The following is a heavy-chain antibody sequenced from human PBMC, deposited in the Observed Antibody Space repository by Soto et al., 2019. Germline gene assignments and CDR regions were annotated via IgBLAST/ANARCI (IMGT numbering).Heavy chain of an antibody. D-gene: IGHD3-3*01. J-gene: IGHJ4*02. CDR1: GGTFSSYA. CDR2: IIPIFGTA. Sequence: SVKVSCKASGGTFSSYAISWVRQAPGQGLEWMGGIIPIFGTANYAQKFQGRVTITADESTSTAYMELSSLRSEDTAVYYCATGVIWIGYFTVDSWGQGTRVTVSS. V-gene: IGHV1-69*13. CDR3: ATGVIWIGYFTVDS.